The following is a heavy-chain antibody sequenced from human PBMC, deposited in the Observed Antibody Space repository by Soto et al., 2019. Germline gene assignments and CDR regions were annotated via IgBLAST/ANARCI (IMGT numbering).Heavy chain of an antibody. D-gene: IGHD2-21*02. J-gene: IGHJ6*02. CDR1: GFTYNTYW. V-gene: IGHV3-74*01. Sequence: GGSLRLSCAASGFTYNTYWMNWVRQVPGKGLMWVSRIYSDVSTARYADSVKGRFSISRDNAKNTVYLQMNSLRAEDTAVYYCARSGGDYNYYYDMDVWGQGTTVTVSS. CDR2: IYSDVSTA. CDR3: ARSGGDYNYYYDMDV.